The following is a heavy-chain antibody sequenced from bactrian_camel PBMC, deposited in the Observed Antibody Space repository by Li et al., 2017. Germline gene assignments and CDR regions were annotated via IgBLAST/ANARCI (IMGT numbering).Heavy chain of an antibody. CDR3: AAECAGFYTDYDEAPGPDDIHY. V-gene: IGHV3S53*01. Sequence: VQLVESGRGSVQAGGSLRLACTYSKNSGEYCMGWFRQAPGQARESVAPLATDGMTTYADSVKGRFTISKEDDKNTLYLQMTNLKAEDTAMYYCAAECAGFYTDYDEAPGPDDIHYWGQGTQVTVS. CDR2: LATDGMT. D-gene: IGHD4*01. J-gene: IGHJ4*01. CDR1: KNSGEYC.